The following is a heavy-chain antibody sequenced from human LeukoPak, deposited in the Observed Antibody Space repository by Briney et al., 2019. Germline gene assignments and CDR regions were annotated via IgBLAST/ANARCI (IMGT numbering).Heavy chain of an antibody. Sequence: PGGSLRLSCAASGFTFSSYAMSWVRQAPGKGLEWVSAISGSGGSTYYADSVKGRFTISRDNSKNTLYLRMNSLRAEDTAVYYCAKVPAATVTLRPYNWFDPWGQGTLVTVSS. CDR2: ISGSGGST. CDR3: AKVPAATVTLRPYNWFDP. J-gene: IGHJ5*02. D-gene: IGHD4-11*01. V-gene: IGHV3-23*01. CDR1: GFTFSSYA.